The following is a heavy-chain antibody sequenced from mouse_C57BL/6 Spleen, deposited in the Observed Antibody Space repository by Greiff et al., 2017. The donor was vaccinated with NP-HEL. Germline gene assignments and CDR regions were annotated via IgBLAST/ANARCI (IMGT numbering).Heavy chain of an antibody. CDR3: AREGNWDDRNYFDY. CDR1: GYTFTSYW. J-gene: IGHJ2*01. CDR2: INLSSGYT. V-gene: IGHV1-7*01. Sequence: VQLQQSGAELAKPGASVKLSCKASGYTFTSYWMHWVKQRPGQGLEWIGYINLSSGYTKYNQKFKDKATFTADKSSSTAYMQLSSLTYEDSAVYYCAREGNWDDRNYFDYWGQGTTLTVSS. D-gene: IGHD4-1*01.